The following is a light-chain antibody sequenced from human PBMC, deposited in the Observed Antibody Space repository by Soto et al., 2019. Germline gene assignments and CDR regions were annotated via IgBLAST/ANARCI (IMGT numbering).Light chain of an antibody. CDR1: QRISTY. CDR2: GAS. J-gene: IGKJ5*01. V-gene: IGKV1-39*01. Sequence: TQLPQSPPSLXPXLGNXSPIXXRASQRISTYLSWYLLKPGEAPKLLIYGASTLRTGVPSRSSGSGSGTDFTLTISSLQPEDFATYYCQQSFNIPVTFGQGTGMGI. CDR3: QQSFNIPVT.